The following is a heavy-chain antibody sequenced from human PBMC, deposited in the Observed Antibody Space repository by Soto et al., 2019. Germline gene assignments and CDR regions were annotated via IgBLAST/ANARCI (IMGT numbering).Heavy chain of an antibody. CDR2: ISSSSSYI. CDR1: GFTFSSYS. CDR3: ARDVNYYDSSGPLHYYGMDV. V-gene: IGHV3-21*01. D-gene: IGHD3-22*01. J-gene: IGHJ6*02. Sequence: NPGGSLRLSCAASGFTFSSYSMNWVRQAPGKGLEWVSSISSSSSYIYYADSVKGRFTISRDNAKNSLYLQMNSLRAEDTAVYYCARDVNYYDSSGPLHYYGMDVWGQGTTVTVSS.